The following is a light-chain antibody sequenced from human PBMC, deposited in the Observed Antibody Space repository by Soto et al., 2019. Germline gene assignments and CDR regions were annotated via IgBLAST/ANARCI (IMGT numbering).Light chain of an antibody. CDR1: QSVSSN. V-gene: IGKV3-15*01. Sequence: EIVMTQSPATLSVSPGERATLSCRASQSVSSNLAWYQQKPGQAPRLLIYVASTRATGIPARFSSSGSGTEFTLTISSLQSEDFAVYYCQQYNNWPLTFGQGTKVDIK. CDR3: QQYNNWPLT. J-gene: IGKJ1*01. CDR2: VAS.